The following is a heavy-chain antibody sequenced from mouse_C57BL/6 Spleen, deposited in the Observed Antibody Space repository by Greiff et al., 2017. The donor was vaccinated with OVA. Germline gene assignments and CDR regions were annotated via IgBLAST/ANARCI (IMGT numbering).Heavy chain of an antibody. J-gene: IGHJ2*01. Sequence: QVQLQQPGAELVKPGASVKLSCKASGYSFTSYWMHWVKQRPGQGLEWIGMIHPNSGSTNYNEKFKSKATLTVDKSSSTAYMQLSSLTSEDSAVYYSARCVYNYSSFDYWGQGTTLTVSS. CDR1: GYSFTSYW. V-gene: IGHV1-64*01. CDR3: ARCVYNYSSFDY. D-gene: IGHD2-12*01. CDR2: IHPNSGST.